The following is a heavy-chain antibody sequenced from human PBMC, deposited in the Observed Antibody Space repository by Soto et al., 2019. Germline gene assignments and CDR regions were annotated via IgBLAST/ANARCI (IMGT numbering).Heavy chain of an antibody. J-gene: IGHJ5*02. V-gene: IGHV1-2*02. Sequence: ASVKVSCKASGYTFTGYYMHWVRQAPGQGLEWMGWINPNSGGTNYAQKFQGRVTMTRDTSISTAYMELSRLRSDDTAVYYCASSPTVKLEPHLGWFDPWGQGTLVTVSS. CDR2: INPNSGGT. CDR1: GYTFTGYY. CDR3: ASSPTVKLEPHLGWFDP. D-gene: IGHD1-1*01.